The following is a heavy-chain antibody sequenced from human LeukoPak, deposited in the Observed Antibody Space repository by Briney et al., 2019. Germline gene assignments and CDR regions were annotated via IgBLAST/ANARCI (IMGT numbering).Heavy chain of an antibody. J-gene: IGHJ4*02. CDR3: ARSRRGSGWYYC. CDR2: IYYSGST. V-gene: IGHV4-59*08. CDR1: GGSISSYY. Sequence: SETLSLTCTVSGGSISSYYWSWIRQPPGKGLEWIGYIYYSGSTNYNPSLKSRVTISVDTSKNQFSLKLSSVTAADTAVYYCARSRRGSGWYYCWGQGTLVTVSS. D-gene: IGHD6-19*01.